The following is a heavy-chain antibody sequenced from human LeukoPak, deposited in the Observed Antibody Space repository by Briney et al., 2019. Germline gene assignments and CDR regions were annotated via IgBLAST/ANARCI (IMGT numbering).Heavy chain of an antibody. Sequence: ASVKVSCKASGGTFSSYAISWVRQAPGQGLEWMGRIIPILGTANYAQKLQGRVTITADKSTSTAYMELSSLRSEDTAVYYCAREETYSSGLDYWGQGTLVTVSS. V-gene: IGHV1-69*04. CDR3: AREETYSSGLDY. CDR1: GGTFSSYA. J-gene: IGHJ4*02. CDR2: IIPILGTA. D-gene: IGHD6-19*01.